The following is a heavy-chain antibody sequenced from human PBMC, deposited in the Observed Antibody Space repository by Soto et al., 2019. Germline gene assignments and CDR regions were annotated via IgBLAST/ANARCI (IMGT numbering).Heavy chain of an antibody. Sequence: ASVKVSCKASGYTFTSYGISWVRQAPGQGLEWMGWISAYNGNTNYAQKLQGRVTMTTDTSTSTAYMELRSLRSDDTAVYYCARDIPDSYDFWSGSYYMDVWGKGTTVTVSS. J-gene: IGHJ6*03. D-gene: IGHD3-3*01. CDR2: ISAYNGNT. CDR3: ARDIPDSYDFWSGSYYMDV. V-gene: IGHV1-18*01. CDR1: GYTFTSYG.